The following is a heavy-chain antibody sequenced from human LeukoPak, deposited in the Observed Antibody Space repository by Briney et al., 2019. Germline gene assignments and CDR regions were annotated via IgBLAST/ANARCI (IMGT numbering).Heavy chain of an antibody. J-gene: IGHJ4*02. CDR3: AKWRNSWYYFDD. CDR1: GFTFSSYG. V-gene: IGHV3-30*18. Sequence: GGSLRRSCAGSGFTFSSYGLHWVRQAPGKGLEWVALISYDGVNKYYADSVKGRFTISRDNSKNTLYLQMNSLKAEDTAVYYCAKWRNSWYYFDDWGQGTLVTVSS. D-gene: IGHD6-13*01. CDR2: ISYDGVNK.